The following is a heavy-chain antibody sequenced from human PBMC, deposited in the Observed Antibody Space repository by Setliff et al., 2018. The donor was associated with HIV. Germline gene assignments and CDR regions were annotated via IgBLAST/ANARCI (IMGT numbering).Heavy chain of an antibody. V-gene: IGHV4-4*09. Sequence: SETLSLTCTVSGGSISGHYWSWIRQPPGRGLEWIGYIYSSGSTNFNPPLQSRVTISVDTSKNQFSLKLSSVTAADTAVYYCARHSGVASPNWCDPWGQGTLVTVS. CDR2: IYSSGST. D-gene: IGHD3-10*01. CDR1: GGSISGHY. J-gene: IGHJ5*02. CDR3: ARHSGVASPNWCDP.